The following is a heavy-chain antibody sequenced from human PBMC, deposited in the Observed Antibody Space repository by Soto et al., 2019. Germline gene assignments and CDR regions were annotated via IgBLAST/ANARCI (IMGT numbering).Heavy chain of an antibody. CDR1: GFTFSRYW. D-gene: IGHD3-3*01. J-gene: IGHJ4*02. CDR2: INSDGSST. CDR3: ARAAYDLWSGPT. Sequence: EVQLVESGGGLVQPGGSLRLSCAASGFTFSRYWMHWVRQAPGKGLVGVSRINSDGSSTSYADSVKGRFTISRDNAKNTLYLQRNSLRAEDTAVYYCARAAYDLWSGPTWGQGTLVTVSS. V-gene: IGHV3-74*01.